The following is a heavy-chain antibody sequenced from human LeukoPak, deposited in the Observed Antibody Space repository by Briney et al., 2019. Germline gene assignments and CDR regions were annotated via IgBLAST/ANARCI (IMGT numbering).Heavy chain of an antibody. J-gene: IGHJ4*02. V-gene: IGHV1-8*01. CDR1: GYTFTSYD. CDR2: MNPNSGNT. Sequence: GASVMVSCKASGYTFTSYDINWVRQATGQGLEWMGWMNPNSGNTGYAQKFQGRVTMTRNTSISTAYMELSSLRSEDTAVYYCARGGSMVRGVIIRKFDYWGQGTLVTVSS. CDR3: ARGGSMVRGVIIRKFDY. D-gene: IGHD3-10*01.